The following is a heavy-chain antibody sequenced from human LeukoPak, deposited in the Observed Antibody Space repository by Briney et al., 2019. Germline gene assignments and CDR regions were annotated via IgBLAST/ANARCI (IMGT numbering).Heavy chain of an antibody. J-gene: IGHJ4*02. Sequence: GGSLRLSCAASGFTFTSYGTHWVRQAPGKGLEWVALITYDGYYKYYSDSVKGRFTISSDTSKNTMYLQMNSLRAEDTAVYYCARDLSPVVRASPMGYWGQGTLVTVSS. CDR2: ITYDGYYK. V-gene: IGHV3-30*03. D-gene: IGHD3-10*01. CDR1: GFTFTSYG. CDR3: ARDLSPVVRASPMGY.